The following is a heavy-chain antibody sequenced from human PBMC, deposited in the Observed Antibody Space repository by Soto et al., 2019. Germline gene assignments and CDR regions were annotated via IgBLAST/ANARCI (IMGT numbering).Heavy chain of an antibody. D-gene: IGHD2-2*01. CDR3: ARGAGYCSRTSCYSYYYYGMDV. J-gene: IGHJ6*02. Sequence: ASVKVSCKASGYTFTGYYMHWVRQAPGQGLEWMGWINPNSGGTNYAQKFQGRVTMTRDTSISTAYMELSRLRSDETAVYYCARGAGYCSRTSCYSYYYYGMDVWGQGTTVTVSS. CDR2: INPNSGGT. V-gene: IGHV1-2*02. CDR1: GYTFTGYY.